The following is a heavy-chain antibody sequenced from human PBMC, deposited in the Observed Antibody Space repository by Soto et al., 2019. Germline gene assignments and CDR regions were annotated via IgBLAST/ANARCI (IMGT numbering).Heavy chain of an antibody. CDR2: IYYSGST. D-gene: IGHD2-2*01. J-gene: IGHJ4*02. CDR3: ARAGCISTRCYSWYNNFDY. CDR1: GGSVSSGSYY. Sequence: SETLSLTCTVSGGSVSSGSYYWSWIRQPPGKGLEWIGYIYYSGSTKYNPSLKSRVTISVDTSKNQFSLKLSSVTAADTAVYYCARAGCISTRCYSWYNNFDYWGQGTLVTVSS. V-gene: IGHV4-61*01.